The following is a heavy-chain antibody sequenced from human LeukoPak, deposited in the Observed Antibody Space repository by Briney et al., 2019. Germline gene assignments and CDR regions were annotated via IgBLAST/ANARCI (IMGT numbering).Heavy chain of an antibody. D-gene: IGHD3-10*01. Sequence: GRSLKLSCAASGFTFVTYSMHWVRQAPGKGLEWVAVTSNDGRNVHYADSVKGRFTVSRDNSKNTLYLQMNSLRAEDTAVYFCAKDRRQYFYGPGSYFDYWGQGTLVTVSS. CDR2: TSNDGRNV. V-gene: IGHV3-30*18. CDR3: AKDRRQYFYGPGSYFDY. J-gene: IGHJ4*02. CDR1: GFTFVTYS.